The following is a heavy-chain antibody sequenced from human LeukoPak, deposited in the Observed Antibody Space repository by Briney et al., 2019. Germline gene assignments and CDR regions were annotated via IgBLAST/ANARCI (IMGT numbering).Heavy chain of an antibody. CDR2: VYHYGST. D-gene: IGHD1-26*01. Sequence: SETLSLTCTVSGGSITTNNCCWAWIRQPPGKGLEWIGSVYHYGSTYDNPSLESRVSISVDTSNNQFSLRLSSVTAADTAVYFCATQSGLSHPFAHWGQGALVTVYS. V-gene: IGHV4-39*01. J-gene: IGHJ5*02. CDR3: ATQSGLSHPFAH. CDR1: GGSITTNNCC.